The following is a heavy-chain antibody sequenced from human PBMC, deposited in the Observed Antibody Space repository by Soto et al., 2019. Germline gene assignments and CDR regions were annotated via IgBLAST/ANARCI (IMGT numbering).Heavy chain of an antibody. V-gene: IGHV1-8*01. CDR2: MNPNSGNT. CDR3: AGGRVVSNGFDP. D-gene: IGHD2-8*02. Sequence: ASVQISCKAAGYTFTSYDINWVRQATGQGLEGRGWMNPNSGNTAYAHKFQRRVTMTTTTSISTTYNELCSLRTAATAAYYCAGGRVVSNGFDPWGQGTMVTVSS. CDR1: GYTFTSYD. J-gene: IGHJ5*02.